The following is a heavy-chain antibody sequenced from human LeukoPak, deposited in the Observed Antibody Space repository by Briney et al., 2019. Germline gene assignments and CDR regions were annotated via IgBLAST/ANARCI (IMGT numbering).Heavy chain of an antibody. V-gene: IGHV3-53*01. CDR2: IYSGGST. CDR1: GFTVSSNY. D-gene: IGHD3-3*01. J-gene: IGHJ3*02. CDR3: AGPKYYDFWSGYYEGGSYAFDI. Sequence: GGSLRLSCAASGFTVSSNYMSWVRQAPGKGLEWVSVIYSGGSTYYADSVKGRFTISRDNSKNTLYLQMNSLRAEDTAVYYCAGPKYYDFWSGYYEGGSYAFDIWGQGTMVTVSS.